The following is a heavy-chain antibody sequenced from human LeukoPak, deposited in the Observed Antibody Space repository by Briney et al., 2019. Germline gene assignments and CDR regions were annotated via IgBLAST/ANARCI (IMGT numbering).Heavy chain of an antibody. Sequence: PGGSLRLSCAASGFTFSGYWMSWVRQTPEKGLEWVANIKQDGSEIYYVDSVKGRFTISRDNAENSLYLQMNSLRADDTAVYYCARDKIVGPTTLDYWGRGTLVTVSS. CDR2: IKQDGSEI. V-gene: IGHV3-7*01. J-gene: IGHJ4*02. CDR1: GFTFSGYW. CDR3: ARDKIVGPTTLDY. D-gene: IGHD1-26*01.